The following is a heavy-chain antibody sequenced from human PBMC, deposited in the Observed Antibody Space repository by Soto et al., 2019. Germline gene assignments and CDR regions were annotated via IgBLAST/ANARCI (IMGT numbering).Heavy chain of an antibody. Sequence: GESLKISCKGSGYSFTSYWIGWVRQMPGKGLEWMGIIYPGDSDTRYSPSFQGQVTISADKSISTAYLQWSSLKASDTAMYYCARTTYYYDSSGYHGDAFDIWGQGTMVTVSS. J-gene: IGHJ3*02. CDR3: ARTTYYYDSSGYHGDAFDI. V-gene: IGHV5-51*01. D-gene: IGHD3-22*01. CDR2: IYPGDSDT. CDR1: GYSFTSYW.